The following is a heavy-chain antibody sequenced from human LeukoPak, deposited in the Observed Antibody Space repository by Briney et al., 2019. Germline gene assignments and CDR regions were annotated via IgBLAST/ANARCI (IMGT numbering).Heavy chain of an antibody. D-gene: IGHD3-3*02. CDR2: MNPNSGNT. CDR3: TTGGERRIGFFVS. V-gene: IGHV1-8*01. J-gene: IGHJ4*02. Sequence: ASVKVSCKASGYSFSSYDINWVRQATGQGLEWMGWMNPNSGNTGYAQKFQGRVTMTRNTSINTAYMELSGLISEDTAVYFCTTGGERRIGFFVSGGREPLVPVPS. CDR1: GYSFSSYD.